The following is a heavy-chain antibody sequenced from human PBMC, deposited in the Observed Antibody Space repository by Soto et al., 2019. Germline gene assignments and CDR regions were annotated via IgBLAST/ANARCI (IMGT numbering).Heavy chain of an antibody. D-gene: IGHD2-8*01. Sequence: QGQLVQSGGEVKKPGASVKVSCKASGYTFTRYGISWVRQAPGQGLEWMGWISGYNGDTKYAQKFQGRVTMTVDTSTTTAYMEVRSRTSDDRAVYYCAKNGQPPYYYYGMDVWGQGTTVTVSS. CDR2: ISGYNGDT. V-gene: IGHV1-18*01. CDR1: GYTFTRYG. CDR3: AKNGQPPYYYYGMDV. J-gene: IGHJ6*02.